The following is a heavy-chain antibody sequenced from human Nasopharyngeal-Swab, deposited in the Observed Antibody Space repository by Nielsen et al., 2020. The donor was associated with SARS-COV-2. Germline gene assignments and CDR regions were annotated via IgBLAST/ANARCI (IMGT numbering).Heavy chain of an antibody. D-gene: IGHD6-19*01. Sequence: GESLKISCQGSGYTFSNYWIGWVRQMPGKGLEWMGVIYPGDSDTRYNPSLQRQVTISVVKSISTAYLQWNGLQASDSAIYYCARGYSSGWYDYWGQGALVTVSS. CDR1: GYTFSNYW. V-gene: IGHV5-51*01. J-gene: IGHJ4*02. CDR2: IYPGDSDT. CDR3: ARGYSSGWYDY.